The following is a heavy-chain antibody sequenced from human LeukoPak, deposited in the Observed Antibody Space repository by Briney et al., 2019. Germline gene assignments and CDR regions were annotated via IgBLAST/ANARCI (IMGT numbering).Heavy chain of an antibody. CDR2: INWNGDST. D-gene: IGHD4-23*01. CDR3: ARFVDFGGFDY. CDR1: GFTFDDYG. J-gene: IGHJ4*02. Sequence: GGSLRLSCAASGFTFDDYGMTWVRQAPGKGLEWVSSINWNGDSTHYADSVRGRFTIPRDNAKNSLYLQMNSLRAEDTAFYYCARFVDFGGFDYWGQETLVTVSS. V-gene: IGHV3-20*04.